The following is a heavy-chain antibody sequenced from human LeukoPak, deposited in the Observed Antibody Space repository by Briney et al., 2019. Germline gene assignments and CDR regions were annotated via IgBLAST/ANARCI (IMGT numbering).Heavy chain of an antibody. J-gene: IGHJ4*02. Sequence: ASVKVSCKASGYTFTGYYMHWVRQAPGQGLEWMGWINPNSGGTNYAQKFQGRVTMTRDTSISTAYMELGRLRSDDTAVYYCARDTGDPNSFTVIPALAYWGQGTLVTVSS. CDR2: INPNSGGT. CDR3: ARDTGDPNSFTVIPALAY. V-gene: IGHV1-2*02. CDR1: GYTFTGYY. D-gene: IGHD4-17*01.